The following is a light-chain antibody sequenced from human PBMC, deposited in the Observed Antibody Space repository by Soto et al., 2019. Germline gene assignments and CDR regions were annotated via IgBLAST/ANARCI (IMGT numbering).Light chain of an antibody. Sequence: DIQMTQSPSSLSASVGDRVTITCRASQSINWYLNWYQQKPGKAPNLLIYAASRLQSGVPSRFSGSGSGTDFPLTSSSLQSEDFATYYCQQHYITPWTFGQGTKVEIK. CDR3: QQHYITPWT. V-gene: IGKV1-39*01. CDR1: QSINWY. J-gene: IGKJ1*01. CDR2: AAS.